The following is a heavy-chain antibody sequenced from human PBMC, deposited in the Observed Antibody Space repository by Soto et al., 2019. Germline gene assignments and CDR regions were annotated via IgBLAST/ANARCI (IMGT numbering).Heavy chain of an antibody. CDR3: AKDPGSGYVQAY. CDR1: GFTFSSYA. CDR2: ISGSGGST. V-gene: IGHV3-23*01. D-gene: IGHD5-12*01. J-gene: IGHJ4*02. Sequence: QTGGSLRLSCAASGFTFSSYAMSWVRQAPGKGLEWVSAISGSGGSTYYADSVKGRFTISRDNSKNTLYLQMNSLRAEGTAVYYCAKDPGSGYVQAYWGQGTLVTVSS.